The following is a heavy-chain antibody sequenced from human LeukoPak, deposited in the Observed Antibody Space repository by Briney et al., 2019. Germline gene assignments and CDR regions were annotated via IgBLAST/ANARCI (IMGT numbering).Heavy chain of an antibody. CDR1: GFSFSNYG. CDR2: IWSDGSSQ. V-gene: IGHV3-33*01. D-gene: IGHD6-6*01. J-gene: IGHJ4*02. Sequence: PGGSLRLSCIVSGFSFSNYGMHWVRQAPGKGLEWVAVIWSDGSSQYYGDSVKGRFTISRDNAKNTLYLQMSSLRGEDTAVYYCARAAYMSSPDYWGQGTLVTVSS. CDR3: ARAAYMSSPDY.